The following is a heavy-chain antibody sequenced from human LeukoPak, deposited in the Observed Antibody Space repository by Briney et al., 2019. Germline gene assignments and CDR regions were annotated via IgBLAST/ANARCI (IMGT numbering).Heavy chain of an antibody. D-gene: IGHD5-18*01. Sequence: GGSLRLSCAASGFTFSSYAMHWVRQAPGKGLEWVAVISYDGSNKYYADSVKGRFTISRDNAKNSLYLQMNSLRAEDTAVYYCARLQLPFDYWGQGTLVTVSS. CDR2: ISYDGSNK. CDR1: GFTFSSYA. J-gene: IGHJ4*02. CDR3: ARLQLPFDY. V-gene: IGHV3-30-3*01.